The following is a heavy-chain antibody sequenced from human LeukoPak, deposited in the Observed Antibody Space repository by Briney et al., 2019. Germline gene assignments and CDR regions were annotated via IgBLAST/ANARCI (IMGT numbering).Heavy chain of an antibody. CDR1: GGSISSGDYY. CDR3: ARDSGERYDFWSGYPGH. V-gene: IGHV4-30-4*08. CDR2: IYYSGST. J-gene: IGHJ1*01. D-gene: IGHD3-3*01. Sequence: SETLSLTCTVSGGSISSGDYYWSWIRQPQGKGLEWIGYIYYSGSTYYNPSLKSRVTISVDTSKNQFSLKLSSVTAADTAVYYCARDSGERYDFWSGYPGHWGQGTLVTVSS.